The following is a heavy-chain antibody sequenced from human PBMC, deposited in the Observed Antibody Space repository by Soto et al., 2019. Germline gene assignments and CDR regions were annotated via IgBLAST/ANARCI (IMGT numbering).Heavy chain of an antibody. J-gene: IGHJ4*02. CDR3: ARGSSSSWVYYDLASY. Sequence: ASVKVSSKASGYTFTSYGISWVRQAPGQGLEWMGWISAYNGNTNYAQKLQGRVTMTTDTSTSTAYMELRSLRSDDTAVYYCARGSSSSWVYYDLASYWGQGTLVTVS. D-gene: IGHD3-22*01. CDR1: GYTFTSYG. CDR2: ISAYNGNT. V-gene: IGHV1-18*04.